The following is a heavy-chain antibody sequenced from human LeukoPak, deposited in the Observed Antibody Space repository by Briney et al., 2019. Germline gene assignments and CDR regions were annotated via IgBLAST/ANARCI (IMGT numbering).Heavy chain of an antibody. CDR1: GYTFTSYL. V-gene: IGHV1-46*01. D-gene: IGHD6-19*01. CDR3: ARATESYGQWLVEGY. CDR2: INPSGAGT. Sequence: ASVTVSFKASGYTFTSYLMHWVRQAPGHGLEWKGIINPSGAGTSYAQKFQGRVTMTRDTSTSTVYMELSSLRSEDTAVYYCARATESYGQWLVEGYWGQGTLVTVSS. J-gene: IGHJ4*02.